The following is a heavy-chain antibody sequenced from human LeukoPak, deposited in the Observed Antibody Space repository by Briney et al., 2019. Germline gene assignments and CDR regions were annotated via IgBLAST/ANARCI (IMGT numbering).Heavy chain of an antibody. J-gene: IGHJ4*02. D-gene: IGHD3-9*01. CDR3: ARARYFDWLRNDY. V-gene: IGHV1-8*03. CDR1: GCTFTSYD. CDR2: MNPNSGNT. Sequence: ASVKVSCKASGCTFTSYDINWVRQATGQGLEWMGWMNPNSGNTGYAQKFQGRVTINRNTSISTAYMELSSLRSEDTAVYYCARARYFDWLRNDYWGQGTLVTVSS.